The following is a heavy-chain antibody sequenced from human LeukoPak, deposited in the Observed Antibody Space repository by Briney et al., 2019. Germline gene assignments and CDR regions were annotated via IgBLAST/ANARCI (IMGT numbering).Heavy chain of an antibody. V-gene: IGHV1-69*13. CDR1: GGTFSSYA. Sequence: GASVKVSCKASGGTFSSYAISWVRQAPGQGLEWVGGIIPVFGTANYARKFQGRVTITADESTSTAYMELSSLRSEDTAVYYCARGRVGGSGYYYTLGGEDYWGQGTLVTVSS. CDR3: ARGRVGGSGYYYTLGGEDY. J-gene: IGHJ4*02. CDR2: IIPVFGTA. D-gene: IGHD3-22*01.